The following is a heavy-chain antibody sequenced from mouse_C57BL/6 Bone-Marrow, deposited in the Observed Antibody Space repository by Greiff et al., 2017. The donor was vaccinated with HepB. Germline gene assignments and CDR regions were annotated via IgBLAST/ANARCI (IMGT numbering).Heavy chain of an antibody. CDR2: ISDGGSYT. CDR1: GFTFSSYA. V-gene: IGHV5-4*01. Sequence: EVQRVESGGGLVKPGGSLKLSCAASGFTFSSYAMSWVRQTPEKRLEWVATISDGGSYTYYPDNVKGRFTISRDNAKNNLYLQMSHLKSEDTAMYYCARDSEYYGSSYFDYWGQGTTLTVSS. J-gene: IGHJ2*01. CDR3: ARDSEYYGSSYFDY. D-gene: IGHD1-1*01.